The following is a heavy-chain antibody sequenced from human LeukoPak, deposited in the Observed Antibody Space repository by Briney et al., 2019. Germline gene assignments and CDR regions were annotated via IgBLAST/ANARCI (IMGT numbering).Heavy chain of an antibody. CDR1: RYTFIGYY. Sequence: ASVTVSCMPSRYTFIGYYLHWVRPAPGQGLEWMGWINPNSGGTNYEQKLPGRVTMTRDTSISTAYMELSRMRSDDTVVYYCTGSGSNYKGNWFDLWGQGTLVTVSS. CDR3: TGSGSNYKGNWFDL. V-gene: IGHV1-2*02. D-gene: IGHD3-10*01. J-gene: IGHJ5*02. CDR2: INPNSGGT.